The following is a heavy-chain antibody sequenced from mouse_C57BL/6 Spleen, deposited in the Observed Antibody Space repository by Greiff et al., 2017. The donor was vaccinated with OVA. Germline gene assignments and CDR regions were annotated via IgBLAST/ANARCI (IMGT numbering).Heavy chain of an antibody. CDR1: GYTFTSYW. CDR2: IPPNSGST. J-gene: IGHJ4*01. Sequence: VKLQQPGAELVKPGASVKLSCKASGYTFTSYWMHWVKQRPGQGLEWIGMIPPNSGSTNYNEKFKSKATLTVDKSSSTAYMQLSSLTSEDSAVYYCARGLLRNYAMDYWGQGTSVTVSS. V-gene: IGHV1-64*01. D-gene: IGHD1-1*01. CDR3: ARGLLRNYAMDY.